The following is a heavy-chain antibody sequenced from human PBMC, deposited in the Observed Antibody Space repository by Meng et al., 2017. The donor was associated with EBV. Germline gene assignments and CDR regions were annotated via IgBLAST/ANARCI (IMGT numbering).Heavy chain of an antibody. J-gene: IGHJ4*02. V-gene: IGHV4-34*01. Sequence: QVQLPQWGAGLLKPSETLALTCAVYGGSFSGYYWSWIRQPPGKGLEWIGEINHSGSTNYNPSLKSRVTISVDKSKNQFSLKLSSVTAADTAVYYCVGTRTGTPDYWGQGTLVTVSS. CDR2: INHSGST. CDR1: GGSFSGYY. D-gene: IGHD1-1*01. CDR3: VGTRTGTPDY.